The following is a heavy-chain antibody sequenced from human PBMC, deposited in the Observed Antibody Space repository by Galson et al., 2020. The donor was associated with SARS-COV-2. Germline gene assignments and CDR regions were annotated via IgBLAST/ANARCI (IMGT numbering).Heavy chain of an antibody. CDR3: ARGGIMGDTIRLVFDI. CDR1: GFTFSTYG. J-gene: IGHJ3*02. CDR2: IWHDGSYK. D-gene: IGHD1-26*01. Sequence: GESLKISCEASGFTFSTYGMHWVRQAPGKGLEGVAGIWHDGSYKYYVDSVNGRFTISRDNSKNTLFLQMDSLRAGDTAVYYCARGGIMGDTIRLVFDIWGQGTVVTVSS. V-gene: IGHV3-33*01.